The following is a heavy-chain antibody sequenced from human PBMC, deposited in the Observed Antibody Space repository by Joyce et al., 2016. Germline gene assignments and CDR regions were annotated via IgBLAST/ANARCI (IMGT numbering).Heavy chain of an antibody. CDR3: ARHRGGGNFVPFDY. CDR2: IDPTDSDT. J-gene: IGHJ4*02. D-gene: IGHD4-23*01. Sequence: EDHLVQSGAEMKKPGESLRISCMVSGYTFVNCWISWVRQMPGKGLEGMGRIDPTDSDTDYSPSFQGHVTISADKSISTAYLQWSSLKASDTAIYYCARHRGGGNFVPFDYWGQGTLVTVSS. CDR1: GYTFVNCW. V-gene: IGHV5-10-1*03.